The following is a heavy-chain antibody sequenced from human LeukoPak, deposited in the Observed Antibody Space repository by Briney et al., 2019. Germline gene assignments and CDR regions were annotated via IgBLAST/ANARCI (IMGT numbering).Heavy chain of an antibody. J-gene: IGHJ5*02. Sequence: GGSLRLSCAASGCNFDNYAMHWVRQPPGKDLKWVSGISWNSANIGYADSVKARFTNSTDNAKNSLYLQMNSLRDEHSAFYYCATVAGSSLSRNYFDPWGQGTLVTVSS. CDR2: ISWNSANI. V-gene: IGHV3-9*01. CDR3: ATVAGSSLSRNYFDP. D-gene: IGHD6-6*01. CDR1: GCNFDNYA.